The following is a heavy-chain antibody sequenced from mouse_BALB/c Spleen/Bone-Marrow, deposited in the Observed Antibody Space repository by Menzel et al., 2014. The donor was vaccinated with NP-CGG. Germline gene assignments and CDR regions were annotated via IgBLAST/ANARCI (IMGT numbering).Heavy chain of an antibody. D-gene: IGHD2-4*01. J-gene: IGHJ3*01. CDR3: TRWEITTGAWFGY. V-gene: IGHV1-69*02. CDR1: GYTFTSNR. CDR2: IYPSDSYT. Sequence: AQLYQSGAEPVRPGASVKLSCKASGYTFTSNRIRWVKQRPGRGLEWIGNIYPSDSYTNFYQKYNDKATLTVDKSSSTAFMQLSSPTSEDSAVYYCTRWEITTGAWFGYWGQGTLVTVSA.